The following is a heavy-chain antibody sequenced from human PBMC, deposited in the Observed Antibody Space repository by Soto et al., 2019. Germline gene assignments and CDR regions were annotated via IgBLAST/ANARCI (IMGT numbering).Heavy chain of an antibody. CDR3: ANMVGATLVDF. D-gene: IGHD1-26*01. CDR1: GASISSTSNW. CDR2: IYHSGTT. J-gene: IGHJ4*02. V-gene: IGHV4-4*02. Sequence: QVQLQESGPGLVRPSGTLSLTCAVSGASISSTSNWWTWVRQPPGKGLEWIGEIYHSGTTNYNPSLKSXXTXAXVKSKNQFSPELTSVTAADTAVYYRANMVGATLVDFWGQGTLVTVSS.